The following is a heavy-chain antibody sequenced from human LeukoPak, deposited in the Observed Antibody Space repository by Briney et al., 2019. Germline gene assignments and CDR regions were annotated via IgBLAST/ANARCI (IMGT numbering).Heavy chain of an antibody. CDR1: GFTFDDYA. J-gene: IGHJ4*02. V-gene: IGHV3-9*01. CDR2: ISWNSGSV. D-gene: IGHD6-19*01. CDR3: AKGEKKWLARQPDY. Sequence: GGSLRLSCAGSGFTFDDYAMHWVRQAPGKGLEWVSGISWNSGSVAYADSVKGRFTISRDNAKDSLYLQMNSLRTEDTALYYCAKGEKKWLARQPDYWGQGTLVTVSS.